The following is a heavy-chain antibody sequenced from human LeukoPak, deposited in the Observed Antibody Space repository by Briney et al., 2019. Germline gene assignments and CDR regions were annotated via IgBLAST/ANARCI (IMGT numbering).Heavy chain of an antibody. CDR3: ARWIQLWSAYYFDY. V-gene: IGHV4-38-2*02. J-gene: IGHJ4*02. Sequence: SETLSLTCTVSGYSISSGYYWGWIRQPPGKGLEWIGTFYYSGSAHYSPSLKSRATMSVDTAKNQFSLKLSSVTAADTAVYYCARWIQLWSAYYFDYWGQGTLVTVSS. CDR2: FYYSGSA. CDR1: GYSISSGYY. D-gene: IGHD5-18*01.